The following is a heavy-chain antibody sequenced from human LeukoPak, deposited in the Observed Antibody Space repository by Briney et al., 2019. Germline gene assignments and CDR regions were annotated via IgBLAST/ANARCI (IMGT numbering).Heavy chain of an antibody. J-gene: IGHJ4*02. CDR1: GGTFSSYA. Sequence: GASVKVSCKASGGTFSSYAISWVRQAPGQGLEWMGGIIPIFGTANYAQKFQGRVTITADESTSTAYMELSSLRSEDTAVYYCARGEDVVGTVNLFDSWGQGILVTVSS. D-gene: IGHD2-21*02. CDR3: ARGEDVVGTVNLFDS. CDR2: IIPIFGTA. V-gene: IGHV1-69*13.